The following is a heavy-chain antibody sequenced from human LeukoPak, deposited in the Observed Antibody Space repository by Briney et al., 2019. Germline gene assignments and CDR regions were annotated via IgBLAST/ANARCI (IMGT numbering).Heavy chain of an antibody. D-gene: IGHD3-10*01. CDR1: GFTFDDYA. Sequence: PGGSLRLSCAASGFTFDDYAMHWVRQAPGKGLEWVSGISWNSGSIGCADSVKGRFTISRDNAKNSLYLQMNSLRAEDTAVYYCARRALTMARGARPYYFDYWGQGTLVTVSS. J-gene: IGHJ4*02. V-gene: IGHV3-9*01. CDR2: ISWNSGSI. CDR3: ARRALTMARGARPYYFDY.